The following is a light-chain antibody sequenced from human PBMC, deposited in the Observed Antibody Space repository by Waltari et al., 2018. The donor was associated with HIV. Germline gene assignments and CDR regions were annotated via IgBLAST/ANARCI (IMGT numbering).Light chain of an antibody. J-gene: IGLJ3*02. CDR1: NRDVGGCKV. CDR3: CSCATPNTRV. V-gene: IGLV2-23*01. CDR2: EGT. Sequence: QAALTQPASGAGSPGKSDPISCTGTNRDVGGCKVVSWYQQHPGKAPKLLIYEGTKRPSGVSNRFSASKSGNTASLTISGLQAEDEADYYCCSCATPNTRVFGGGTKLTVL.